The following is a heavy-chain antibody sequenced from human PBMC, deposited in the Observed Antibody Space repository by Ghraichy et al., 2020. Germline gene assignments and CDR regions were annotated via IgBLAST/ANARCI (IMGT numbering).Heavy chain of an antibody. CDR2: ISSNGGST. V-gene: IGHV3-64D*06. D-gene: IGHD3-10*01. Sequence: GGSLRLSCSASGFTFSSYAMHWVRQAPGKGLEYVSAISSNGGSTYYADSVKGRFTISRDNSKNTLYLQISSLRAEDTAVYYCVKVPYGSGSYIFDYWGQGTLVTVSS. CDR3: VKVPYGSGSYIFDY. J-gene: IGHJ4*02. CDR1: GFTFSSYA.